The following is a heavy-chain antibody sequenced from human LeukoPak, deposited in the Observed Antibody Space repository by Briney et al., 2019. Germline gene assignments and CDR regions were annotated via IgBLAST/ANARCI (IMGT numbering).Heavy chain of an antibody. CDR2: IYYSGST. D-gene: IGHD2-2*01. V-gene: IGHV4-59*01. CDR1: GGSISSYY. CDR3: ARDIVVPAAIWFDGYYYYGMDV. Sequence: SETLSLTCTVSGGSISSYYWSWIRQPPGKGLEWIGYIYYSGSTNYNPSLKSRVTLSVDTSKNQFSLKLSSVTAADTAVYYCARDIVVPAAIWFDGYYYYGMDVWGQGTTVTVSS. J-gene: IGHJ6*02.